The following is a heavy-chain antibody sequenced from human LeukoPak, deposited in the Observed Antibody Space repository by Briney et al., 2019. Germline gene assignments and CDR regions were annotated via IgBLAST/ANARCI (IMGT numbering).Heavy chain of an antibody. CDR1: GGSISSGDYY. CDR2: IYYSGST. D-gene: IGHD3-22*01. Sequence: SETLSLTCTVSGGSISSGDYYWRWIRQPPGKGLEWIGYIYYSGSTYYNPSLKSRVTISVDTSKNQFSLKLSSVTAADTAVYYCAREDRFTTGGHDYWGQGTLVTVSS. CDR3: AREDRFTTGGHDY. J-gene: IGHJ4*02. V-gene: IGHV4-30-4*01.